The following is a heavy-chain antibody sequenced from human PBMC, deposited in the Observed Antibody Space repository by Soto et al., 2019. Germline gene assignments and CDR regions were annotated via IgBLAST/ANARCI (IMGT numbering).Heavy chain of an antibody. CDR1: GYTFTIYG. V-gene: IGHV1-18*01. Sequence: QVQWVQSGGEVKKPGASVKVSCKASGYTFTIYGINWVRQAPGQGLEWMGWISPDNGNTNYAQKLQGRVTMTTDTSTSTAYMEPRGLSSDDTAVYYCARALGYSGYAGMDVWGKGTTVTVSS. CDR2: ISPDNGNT. CDR3: ARALGYSGYAGMDV. D-gene: IGHD5-12*01. J-gene: IGHJ6*04.